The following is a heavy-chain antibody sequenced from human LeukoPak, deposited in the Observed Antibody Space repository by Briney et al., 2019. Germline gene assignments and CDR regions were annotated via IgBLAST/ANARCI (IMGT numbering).Heavy chain of an antibody. V-gene: IGHV1-2*02. CDR1: GYTFTDCY. CDR2: INPNSGGT. J-gene: IGHJ6*02. CDR3: ARGSQTLYGMDV. Sequence: GASVKVSCKASGYTFTDCYVHWVRQAPGQGLQWMGWINPNSGGTNYAQRFQGRVSMTRDTSINTAYMELSRLGSDDTAVYYCARGSQTLYGMDVWGQGTTVTVSS.